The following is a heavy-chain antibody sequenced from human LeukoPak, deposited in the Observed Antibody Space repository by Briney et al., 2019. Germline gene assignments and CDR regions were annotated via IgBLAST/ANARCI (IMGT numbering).Heavy chain of an antibody. J-gene: IGHJ5*02. V-gene: IGHV1-69*05. CDR3: ARRVVGEAYYDFWSSYYYNWFDP. D-gene: IGHD3-3*01. CDR2: IIPIFGTA. Sequence: GASVKVSCKASGGTFSSYAISWVRQAPGQGLEWVGGIIPIFGTANYAQKFQGRVTITTDESTSTAYMELSSLRSEDTAVYYCARRVVGEAYYDFWSSYYYNWFDPWGQGTLVTVSS. CDR1: GGTFSSYA.